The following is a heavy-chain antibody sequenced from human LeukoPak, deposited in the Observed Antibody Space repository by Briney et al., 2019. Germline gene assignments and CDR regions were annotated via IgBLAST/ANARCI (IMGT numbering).Heavy chain of an antibody. V-gene: IGHV3-53*01. Sequence: GGSLRLSCEASGFTVSSNDMSWVRQAPGKGLEWVLVIYSGGSTDYADSVKGRFTISRDNSKNTLFLQMNSLRAEDTAVYYCARGPRGFDPWGQGTLVTVSS. CDR2: IYSGGST. J-gene: IGHJ5*02. CDR3: ARGPRGFDP. CDR1: GFTVSSND.